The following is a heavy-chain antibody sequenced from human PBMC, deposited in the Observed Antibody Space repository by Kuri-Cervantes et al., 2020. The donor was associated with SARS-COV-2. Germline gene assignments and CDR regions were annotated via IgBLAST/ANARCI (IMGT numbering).Heavy chain of an antibody. CDR2: ISSSSSYK. V-gene: IGHV3-21*01. J-gene: IGHJ4*02. D-gene: IGHD4-17*01. CDR3: ARDSGGDYGSSYFDY. Sequence: GGSLRLSCAASGFTFSSYSMNWVRQAPGKGPEWVSSISSSSSYKYYADSVKGRFTISRDNSKNTLYLQMNSLRAEDTAVYYCARDSGGDYGSSYFDYWGQGTLVTVS. CDR1: GFTFSSYS.